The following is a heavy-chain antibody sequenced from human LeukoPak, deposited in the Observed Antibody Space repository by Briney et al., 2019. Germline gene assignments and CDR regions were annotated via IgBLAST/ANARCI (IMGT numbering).Heavy chain of an antibody. V-gene: IGHV3-48*01. CDR2: ISSSSSTI. J-gene: IGHJ3*02. CDR1: GFTFSSYS. D-gene: IGHD3-22*01. CDR3: ARPQTTYYYDSRDTPYTFDI. Sequence: AGGSLRLSCAASGFTFSSYSMNWVRQAPGKGLEWVSYISSSSSTIYYADSVKGRFTISRDNSKNTLYLQMNSLRAEDTAVYYCARPQTTYYYDSRDTPYTFDIWGQGTMVTVSS.